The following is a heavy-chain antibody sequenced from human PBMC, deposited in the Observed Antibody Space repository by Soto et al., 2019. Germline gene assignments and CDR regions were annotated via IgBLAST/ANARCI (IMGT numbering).Heavy chain of an antibody. Sequence: GASVKVSCKASVYTFTSYGSSWVRQAPGQGLEWMGWISADNGNTNYAQNLQGRDTMTTDTSTRTAYMGVRSLRSDDRAVYYCARDLWGRLDYWGQGTLVTVSS. CDR1: VYTFTSYG. J-gene: IGHJ4*02. V-gene: IGHV1-18*04. CDR2: ISADNGNT. D-gene: IGHD3-16*01. CDR3: ARDLWGRLDY.